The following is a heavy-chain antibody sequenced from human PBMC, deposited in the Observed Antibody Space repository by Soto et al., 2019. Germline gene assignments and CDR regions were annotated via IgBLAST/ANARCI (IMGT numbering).Heavy chain of an antibody. V-gene: IGHV4-59*01. CDR3: ARDRVVAVPAASYYYYYGMDV. CDR2: IYYSGST. CDR1: GGSISSYY. D-gene: IGHD2-2*01. Sequence: SLTCTVSGGSISSYYWSWIRQPPGKGLEWIGYIYYSGSTNYNPSLKSRVTISVDTSKNQFSLKLSSVTAADTAVYYCARDRVVAVPAASYYYYYGMDVWGQGTTVTVSS. J-gene: IGHJ6*02.